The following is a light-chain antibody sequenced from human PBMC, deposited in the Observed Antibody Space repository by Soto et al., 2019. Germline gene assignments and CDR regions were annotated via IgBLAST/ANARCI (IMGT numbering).Light chain of an antibody. CDR2: AAS. Sequence: DIQMTQSPSSLSASVGDRVTITCRASQSISNYVNWYQQKPGKAPTLLIYAASSMQSGVPSRFSGSGSETDFTLTISSLQPDDSATYYCQQSFRPLWTFGQGTKVEV. CDR1: QSISNY. CDR3: QQSFRPLWT. J-gene: IGKJ1*01. V-gene: IGKV1-39*01.